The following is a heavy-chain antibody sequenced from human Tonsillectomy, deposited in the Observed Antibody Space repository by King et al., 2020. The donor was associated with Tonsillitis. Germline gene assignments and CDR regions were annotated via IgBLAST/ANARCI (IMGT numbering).Heavy chain of an antibody. CDR1: GGPFSDYY. CDR2: INHSGNT. J-gene: IGHJ4*02. CDR3: ARVSGSYGGGFDS. Sequence: VQLQQCGAGLLKPSDTLSLTCAVYGGPFSDYYWSWIRQPPGKGLEWIVQINHSGNTNYNPSLKSRVTMSVDTSKNQVSVRLSSVTAADTAVYYCARVSGSYGGGFDSWGQGTLVTVSS. D-gene: IGHD1-26*01. V-gene: IGHV4-34*01.